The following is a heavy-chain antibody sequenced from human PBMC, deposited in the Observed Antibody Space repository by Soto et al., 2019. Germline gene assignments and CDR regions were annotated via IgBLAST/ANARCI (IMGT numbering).Heavy chain of an antibody. CDR1: GGSISSSSYY. D-gene: IGHD4-4*01. CDR2: IYYSGST. CDR3: ASYTVTPHKYNWFDP. V-gene: IGHV4-39*01. J-gene: IGHJ5*02. Sequence: SETLSLTCTVSGGSISSSSYYWGWIRQPPGKGLEWIGSIYYSGSTYYNPSLKSRVTISVDTSKNQFSLKLSSVTAADTAVYYCASYTVTPHKYNWFDPWGQGTLVTVSS.